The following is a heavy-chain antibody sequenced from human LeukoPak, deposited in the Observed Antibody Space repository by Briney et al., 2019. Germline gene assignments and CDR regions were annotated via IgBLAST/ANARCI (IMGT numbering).Heavy chain of an antibody. J-gene: IGHJ5*02. CDR2: INPRGGST. CDR3: ARRDCVGDCYSNWFDP. CDR1: GYTFTNYF. Sequence: GASVKVSCKASGYTFTNYFMHWVRQAPGQGLEWMGIINPRGGSTGYAQKFQGRITMTTDMSTRKVYMELSSLEAEDTAVYYCARRDCVGDCYSNWFDPWGQGTLVTVSS. V-gene: IGHV1-46*01. D-gene: IGHD2-21*02.